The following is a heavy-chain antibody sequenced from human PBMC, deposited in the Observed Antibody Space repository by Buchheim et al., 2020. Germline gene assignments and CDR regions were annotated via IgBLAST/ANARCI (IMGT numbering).Heavy chain of an antibody. J-gene: IGHJ4*02. CDR3: ARVSLSAGVGDNFDY. V-gene: IGHV4-59*02. CDR2: IFYTGNT. CDR1: GGSVSGHF. Sequence: QVQLQESGPGLVKPSETLSLTCAVSGGSVSGHFWSWIRQPPGKGLEWIGYIFYTGNTKYDPSLKSRVTMSVAPSKNQFSLKMTSVTAADTAVYYCARVSLSAGVGDNFDYWGQGTL. D-gene: IGHD3-3*01.